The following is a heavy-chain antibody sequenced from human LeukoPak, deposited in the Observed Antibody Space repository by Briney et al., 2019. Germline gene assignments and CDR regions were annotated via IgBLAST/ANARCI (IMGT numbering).Heavy chain of an antibody. V-gene: IGHV3-48*01. CDR2: ISASSNTI. CDR1: GFTFSSYS. CDR3: ARGDCSGCNCYLSLTAIDY. D-gene: IGHD2-15*01. Sequence: PGGSLRLSCAASGFTFSSYSMNWVRQAPGKGLEWVSYISASSNTIYYADSVKGRFTISRDNAKNSLYLQMNSLRAEDTAVYYCARGDCSGCNCYLSLTAIDYWGQGTLVTVSS. J-gene: IGHJ4*02.